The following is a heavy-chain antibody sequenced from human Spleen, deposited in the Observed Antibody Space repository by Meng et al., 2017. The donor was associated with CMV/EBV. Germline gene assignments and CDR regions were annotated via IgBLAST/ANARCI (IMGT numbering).Heavy chain of an antibody. CDR3: ARVLSGAMDY. CDR1: GFTFDDYG. V-gene: IGHV3-20*04. D-gene: IGHD7-27*01. Sequence: GGSLRLSCAASGFTFDDYGMTWVRQAPGKGLEWVSGINGNGGSTDYADSVKGRFTISRDNAKNSLYLQVNSLRAEDTALYYCARVLSGAMDYWGQGTLVTVSS. CDR2: INGNGGST. J-gene: IGHJ4*02.